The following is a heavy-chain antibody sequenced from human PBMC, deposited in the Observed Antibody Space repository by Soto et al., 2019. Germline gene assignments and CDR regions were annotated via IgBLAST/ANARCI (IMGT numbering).Heavy chain of an antibody. D-gene: IGHD1-26*01. CDR3: AREYGSYHDY. Sequence: SVKVSCKASGGTFSSYAISWVRQAPGQGLEWMGGIIPIFGTANYAQKFQGRVTITADESTSTAYMELRSLRSDDTAVYYCAREYGSYHDYWGQGTLVTVSS. V-gene: IGHV1-69*13. CDR2: IIPIFGTA. CDR1: GGTFSSYA. J-gene: IGHJ4*02.